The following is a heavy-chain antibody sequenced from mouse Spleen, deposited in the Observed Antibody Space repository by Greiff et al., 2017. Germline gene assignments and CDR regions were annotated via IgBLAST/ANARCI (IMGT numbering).Heavy chain of an antibody. V-gene: IGHV1-26*01. CDR1: GYTFTDYY. CDR3: ARHLRRAWFAY. CDR2: INPNNGGT. J-gene: IGHJ3*01. D-gene: IGHD2-12*01. Sequence: EVQLQQSGPELVKPGASVKISCKASGYTFTDYYMNWVKQSHGKSLEWIGDINPNNGGTSYNQKFKGKATLTVDKSSSTAYMELRSLTSEDSAVYYCARHLRRAWFAYWGQGTLVTVSA.